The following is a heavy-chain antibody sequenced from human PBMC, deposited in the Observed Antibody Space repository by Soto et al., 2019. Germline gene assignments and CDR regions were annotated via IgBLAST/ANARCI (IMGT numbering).Heavy chain of an antibody. CDR1: GGSISSGGYY. V-gene: IGHV4-31*03. J-gene: IGHJ5*02. D-gene: IGHD3-3*01. CDR2: IYYSGST. Sequence: SETLSLTCTVSGGSISSGGYYWSWIRQHLGKGLEWIGYIYYSGSTYYSPSLKSRVTISVDTSKNQFSLKLSSVTAADTAVYYCARDGNDFHSFDPWGQGTLVTVS. CDR3: ARDGNDFHSFDP.